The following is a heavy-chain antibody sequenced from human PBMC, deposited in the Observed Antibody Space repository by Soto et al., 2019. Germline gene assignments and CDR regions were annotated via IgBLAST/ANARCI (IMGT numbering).Heavy chain of an antibody. Sequence: QLQLQESGPGLVKPSETLYLTCTVSGGSISSSSYYWGWIRQPPGKGLEWIGSFYYSGSTYYNPSLTTRVPISADTSKNPVSLKLSSGTAADTAVYYCGRHLMHWSLVRRRGQYYYGMDVWVEGTTVTVSS. J-gene: IGHJ6*04. V-gene: IGHV4-39*01. D-gene: IGHD1-1*01. CDR1: GGSISSSSYY. CDR2: FYYSGST. CDR3: GRHLMHWSLVRRRGQYYYGMDV.